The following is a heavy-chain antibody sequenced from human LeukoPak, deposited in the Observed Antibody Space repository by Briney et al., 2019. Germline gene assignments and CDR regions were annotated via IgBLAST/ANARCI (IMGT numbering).Heavy chain of an antibody. V-gene: IGHV1-69*05. CDR3: TRVPRESYAH. CDR2: IIPIFGTA. D-gene: IGHD1-26*01. Sequence: SVKVSCKASGGTFSSYAISWVRQAPGQGLEWMGRIIPIFGTANYAQKFQGRVTITTDESTSTAYMELSSLRSEDTAVYYCTRVPRESYAHWGQGTLVTVSS. CDR1: GGTFSSYA. J-gene: IGHJ4*02.